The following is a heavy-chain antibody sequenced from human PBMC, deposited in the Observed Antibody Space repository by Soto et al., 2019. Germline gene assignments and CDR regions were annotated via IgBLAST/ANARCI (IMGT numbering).Heavy chain of an antibody. CDR2: ISYDGSNK. CDR3: AKDVGGRFGVKYYYGMDV. CDR1: GFTFSSYG. D-gene: IGHD3-10*01. Sequence: QVQLVESGGGVVQPGRSLRLSCAASGFTFSSYGMHWVRQAPGKGLEWVAVISYDGSNKYYADSVKGRFTISRDNSKNTLYLQMNSLRAEDTAVYYCAKDVGGRFGVKYYYGMDVWGQGTTVTVSS. J-gene: IGHJ6*02. V-gene: IGHV3-30*18.